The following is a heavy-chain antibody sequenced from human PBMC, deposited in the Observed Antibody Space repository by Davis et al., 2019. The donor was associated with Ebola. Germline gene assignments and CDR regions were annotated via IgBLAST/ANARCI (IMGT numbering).Heavy chain of an antibody. CDR2: IKHAPTEE. D-gene: IGHD3-3*01. Sequence: GGSLRLSFAPSGFTFISFWTSWFPQVPGTGLEWVSYIKHAPTEESYVDYVKGRFTISRDNAKNSLYLQMNSLRAEDTAVYYCAREDFGVVIIAYYYYGMDVWGQGTTVTVSS. CDR1: GFTFISFW. CDR3: AREDFGVVIIAYYYYGMDV. J-gene: IGHJ6*02. V-gene: IGHV3-7*05.